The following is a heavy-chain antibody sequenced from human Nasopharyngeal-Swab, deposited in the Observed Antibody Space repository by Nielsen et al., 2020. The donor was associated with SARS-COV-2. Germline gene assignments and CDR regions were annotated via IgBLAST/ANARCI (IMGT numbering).Heavy chain of an antibody. CDR1: GFDFNKHG. CDR3: ARTFNLRGIAEAGNVGDL. Sequence: GESLKISCAGSGFDFNKHGMHWVRQAPGKGPEWVAVIWYDGSNEDYGDSVKGRFTISRDDAKNMVYLQMNSLRVEDTAMYYCARTFNLRGIAEAGNVGDLWGQGTMVAVSS. D-gene: IGHD6-19*01. CDR2: IWYDGSNE. V-gene: IGHV3-33*01. J-gene: IGHJ3*01.